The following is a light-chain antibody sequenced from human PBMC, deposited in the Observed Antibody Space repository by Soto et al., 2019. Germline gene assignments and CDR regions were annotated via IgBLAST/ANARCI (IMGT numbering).Light chain of an antibody. Sequence: QSVLTQPPSASGTPGQRVTISCSGSSSNIGRNYVDWYQQLPGTAPKLLIYRNNKRPSGVPDRFSGSKSGTSASLAISGLRSEDEADYYCAAWDDSLSVLYVFGTGTKLTVL. CDR3: AAWDDSLSVLYV. V-gene: IGLV1-47*01. CDR1: SSNIGRNY. CDR2: RNN. J-gene: IGLJ1*01.